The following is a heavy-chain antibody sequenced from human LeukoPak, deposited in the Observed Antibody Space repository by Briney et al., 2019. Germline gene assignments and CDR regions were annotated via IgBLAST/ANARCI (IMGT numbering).Heavy chain of an antibody. CDR3: AKERSYYYGSGLDY. D-gene: IGHD3-10*01. CDR1: GFTFSSYN. Sequence: GGSLRLSCAASGFTFSSYNMNWVRQAPGKGLEWVSSISSSSSYMYYADSVKGRFTISRDNFKNTLYLQMNSLRADDTAVYYCAKERSYYYGSGLDYWGQGTLVTVSS. J-gene: IGHJ4*02. CDR2: ISSSSSYM. V-gene: IGHV3-21*04.